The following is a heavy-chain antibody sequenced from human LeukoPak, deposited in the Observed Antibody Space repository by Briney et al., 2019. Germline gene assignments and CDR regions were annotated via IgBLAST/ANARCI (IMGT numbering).Heavy chain of an antibody. CDR2: IYYSGST. CDR1: GGSISSSSYY. CDR3: AGLKHKDYFDY. V-gene: IGHV4-39*01. J-gene: IGHJ4*02. Sequence: SETLSLTCTVSGGSISSSSYYWGRIRQRPGKGLEWIGSIYYSGSTYYNPSLKSRVTISVDTSKNQFSLKLSSVTAADTAVYYCAGLKHKDYFDYWGQGTLVTVSS.